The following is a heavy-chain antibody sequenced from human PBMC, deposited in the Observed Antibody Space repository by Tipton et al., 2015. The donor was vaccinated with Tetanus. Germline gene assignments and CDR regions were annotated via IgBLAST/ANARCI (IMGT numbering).Heavy chain of an antibody. CDR1: GYTFTSYD. J-gene: IGHJ4*02. D-gene: IGHD3-9*01. Sequence: QVQLVQSGAEVKKPGASVKVSCKASGYTFTSYDINWVRQATGQGLEWMGWMNPNSGNTGYAQKFQGRVTMTRNTSISTAYMELSSLRSEDTAVYYCARVSSNVLRYFDWWPNFDYWGQGTLVTVSS. CDR2: MNPNSGNT. V-gene: IGHV1-8*01. CDR3: ARVSSNVLRYFDWWPNFDY.